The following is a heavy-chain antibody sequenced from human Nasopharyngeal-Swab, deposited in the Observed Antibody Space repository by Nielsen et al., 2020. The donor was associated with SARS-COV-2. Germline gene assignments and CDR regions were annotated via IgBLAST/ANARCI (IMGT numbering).Heavy chain of an antibody. D-gene: IGHD1-26*01. CDR3: ASQGSGSYYLLYYYYGMDV. V-gene: IGHV4-39*01. CDR2: IYYSGST. Sequence: RQAPGKGLEGIGGIYYSGSTYYNQSLKRRVTISVDTSKNQFSLKLGSVTAADTAVYYCASQGSGSYYLLYYYYGMDVWGQGTTVTVSS. J-gene: IGHJ6*02.